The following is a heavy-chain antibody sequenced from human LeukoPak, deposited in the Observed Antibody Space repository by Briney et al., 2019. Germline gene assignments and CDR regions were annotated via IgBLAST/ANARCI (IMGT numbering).Heavy chain of an antibody. V-gene: IGHV4-39*01. CDR2: VYYDGTS. CDR1: GGSINSHSYY. Sequence: PSETLSLTCTVSGGSINSHSYYWGWIRQPPGKGLEWIGSVYYDGTSYSNPSLKSRAAVFVDTSRDQFSLDLSFVTAADTALCYCVRHISTNTGYFDSCGPGILVSVSS. J-gene: IGHJ4*02. D-gene: IGHD5-24*01. CDR3: VRHISTNTGYFDS.